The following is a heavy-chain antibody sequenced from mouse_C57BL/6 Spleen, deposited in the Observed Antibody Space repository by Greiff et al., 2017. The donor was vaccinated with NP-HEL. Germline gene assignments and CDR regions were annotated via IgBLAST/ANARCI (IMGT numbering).Heavy chain of an antibody. J-gene: IGHJ4*01. CDR2: IHPNSGST. CDR1: GYTFTSYW. CDR3: ARRGFHYYAMDY. V-gene: IGHV1-64*01. Sequence: VQLQQPGAELVKPGASVKLSCKASGYTFTSYWMHWVKQRPGQGLEWIGMIHPNSGSTNYNEKFKSKATLTVDKSSSTAYMQLSSLTSEDSAVYYCARRGFHYYAMDYWGQGTSVTVSS.